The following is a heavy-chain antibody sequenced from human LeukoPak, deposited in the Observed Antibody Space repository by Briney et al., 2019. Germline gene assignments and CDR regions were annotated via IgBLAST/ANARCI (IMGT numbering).Heavy chain of an antibody. V-gene: IGHV3-30*18. D-gene: IGHD6-19*01. CDR2: ISYDGSNK. Sequence: GGSLRLSCAASGFTFSSYGMHWVRQAPGKGPEWVAVISYDGSNKYYADSVKGRFTISRDNSKNTLYLQMNSLRAEDTAVYYCAKDRVPNSSGWYGFDYWGQGTLVTVSS. CDR1: GFTFSSYG. CDR3: AKDRVPNSSGWYGFDY. J-gene: IGHJ4*02.